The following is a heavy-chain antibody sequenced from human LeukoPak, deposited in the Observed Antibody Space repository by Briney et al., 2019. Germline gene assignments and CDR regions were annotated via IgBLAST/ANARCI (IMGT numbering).Heavy chain of an antibody. Sequence: GESLKISCKGSGYSFTSYWSGWVRPMPGKGLEWMGIIYPGDSDTRYSPSFQGQVTISADKSISTAYLQWSSLKASDTAMYYCARHSVWFGELLYYYYYMDVWGKGTTVTVSS. J-gene: IGHJ6*03. CDR2: IYPGDSDT. V-gene: IGHV5-51*01. D-gene: IGHD3-10*01. CDR1: GYSFTSYW. CDR3: ARHSVWFGELLYYYYYMDV.